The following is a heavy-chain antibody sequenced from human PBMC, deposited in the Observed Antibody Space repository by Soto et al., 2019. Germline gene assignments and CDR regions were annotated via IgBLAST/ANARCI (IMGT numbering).Heavy chain of an antibody. CDR1: GFTFDDYA. CDR3: AKGVDIVATTIDY. D-gene: IGHD5-12*01. V-gene: IGHV3-9*01. CDR2: ISWNSGSI. J-gene: IGHJ4*02. Sequence: GGSLRLSCAASGFTFDDYAMHWVRQAPGKGLEWVSGISWNSGSIGYADSVKGRFTISRDNAKNSLYLQMNSLRAEDTALYYCAKGVDIVATTIDYWGQGTLVTVSS.